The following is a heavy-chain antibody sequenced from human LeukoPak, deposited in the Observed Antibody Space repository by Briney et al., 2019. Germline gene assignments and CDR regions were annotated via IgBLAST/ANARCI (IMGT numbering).Heavy chain of an antibody. CDR1: GFTFSSDW. J-gene: IGHJ4*02. CDR2: IKQDGSEK. D-gene: IGHD5-12*01. V-gene: IGHV3-7*01. Sequence: GGALRLSCAASGFTFSSDWMSWVRQAPGKGLEGVANIKQDGSEKYYVDSVKGRFTISRDNAKNSLYLQMNSLRAEDTAVYYCARDFSTADSGYDLSWGQGTLVTVSS. CDR3: ARDFSTADSGYDLS.